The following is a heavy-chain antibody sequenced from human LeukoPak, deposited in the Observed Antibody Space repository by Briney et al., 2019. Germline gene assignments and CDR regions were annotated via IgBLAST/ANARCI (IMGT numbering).Heavy chain of an antibody. J-gene: IGHJ4*03. V-gene: IGHV3-53*01. CDR3: ARGPGDYRSIDY. D-gene: IGHD4-17*01. CDR2: LYSGGST. Sequence: AGGSLRLSCAASEFTVSSNYMNWVRQAPGKGLEWVSVLYSGGSTYYADSVKGRFTISRDNSKNTLYLQMNNLRAEDTAVYYWARGPGDYRSIDYWGQGTTVTVSS. CDR1: EFTVSSNY.